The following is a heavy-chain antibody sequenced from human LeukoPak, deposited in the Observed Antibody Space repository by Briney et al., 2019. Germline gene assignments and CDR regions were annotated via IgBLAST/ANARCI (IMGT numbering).Heavy chain of an antibody. CDR2: IRSKANSYAT. CDR1: GFTFSGSA. J-gene: IGHJ4*02. D-gene: IGHD1-26*01. V-gene: IGHV3-73*01. Sequence: GGSLRLSCAASGFTFSGSAMHWVRQASGKGLEWVGRIRSKANSYATAYAASVKGRFTISRDDSKNTAYLHMNSLKTEDTAVYYCTSRRDLYSGSYYGTKGSVDYWGQGTLVTVSS. CDR3: TSRRDLYSGSYYGTKGSVDY.